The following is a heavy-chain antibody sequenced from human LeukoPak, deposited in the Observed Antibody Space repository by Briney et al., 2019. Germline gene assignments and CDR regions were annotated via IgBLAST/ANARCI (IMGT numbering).Heavy chain of an antibody. D-gene: IGHD1-26*01. V-gene: IGHV4-39*07. CDR3: ARVPGEVGATEYFDY. J-gene: IGHJ4*02. CDR2: IYYSGST. CDR1: GGSISSSSYY. Sequence: SETLSHTCTVSGGSISSSSYYWGWIRQPPGKGLEWIGSIYYSGSTYYNPSLKSRVTISVDTSKNQFSLKLSSVTAADTAVYYCARVPGEVGATEYFDYWGQGTLVTVSS.